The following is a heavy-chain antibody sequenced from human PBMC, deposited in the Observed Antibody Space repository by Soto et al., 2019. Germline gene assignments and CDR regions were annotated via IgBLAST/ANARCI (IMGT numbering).Heavy chain of an antibody. V-gene: IGHV4-39*02. CDR3: ARESTPVTPEGGLDY. J-gene: IGHJ4*02. CDR1: GGSISSSSYY. Sequence: QLQLQESGPGLVKPSETLSLTCTVSGGSISSSSYYWGWIRQPPGKGLEWIGSIYYSGSTYYNPSLKSRVTISVDTSKNQFSLKLSSVTAADTAVYYCARESTPVTPEGGLDYWGQGTLVTVSS. CDR2: IYYSGST. D-gene: IGHD4-17*01.